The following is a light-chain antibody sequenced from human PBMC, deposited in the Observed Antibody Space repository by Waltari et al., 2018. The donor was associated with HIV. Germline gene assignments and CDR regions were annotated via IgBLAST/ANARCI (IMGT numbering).Light chain of an antibody. CDR1: ALPRKY. CDR3: YSTDSSDNDRVL. Sequence: SYELTQPPSVSVSPGQTARITCSGDALPRKYAFWYQQKSGQAPVLVIYEDSKRPAGIPERFSGSSSGKMATLTISGAQVDDEGDYYCYSTDSSDNDRVLFGGGTNLTVL. CDR2: EDS. J-gene: IGLJ2*01. V-gene: IGLV3-10*01.